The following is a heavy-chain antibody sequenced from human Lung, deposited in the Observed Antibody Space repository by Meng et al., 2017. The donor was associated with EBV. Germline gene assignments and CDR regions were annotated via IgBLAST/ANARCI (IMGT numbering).Heavy chain of an antibody. J-gene: IGHJ4*02. CDR2: ISTNTGNP. V-gene: IGHV7-4-1*04. CDR3: GTLKYTSGFYGPAY. CDR1: GYTFTRYP. D-gene: IGHD6-19*01. Sequence: GQLVQSGSELKKPGALVKVSCKASGYTFTRYPMNWVRQAPGQGLEWMGWISTNTGNPTYAQGFTGRFVFSVDTSVSMAYLQISSLKAEDTAVYYCGTLKYTSGFYGPAYWGQGALVTVSS.